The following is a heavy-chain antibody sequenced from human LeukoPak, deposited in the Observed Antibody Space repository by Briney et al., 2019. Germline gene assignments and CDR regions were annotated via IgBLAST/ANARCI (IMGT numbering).Heavy chain of an antibody. CDR3: AKDIPSYYVSFYYYGMDV. J-gene: IGHJ6*02. D-gene: IGHD1-26*01. CDR1: GFTFSSYG. V-gene: IGHV3-30*18. Sequence: GRSLRLSCAASGFTFSSYGMHWVRQAPGKGLEGVAVISYDGSNKYYADSVKGRFTISRDNSKNTLYLQMNSLRAEDTAVYYCAKDIPSYYVSFYYYGMDVWGQGTTVTVSS. CDR2: ISYDGSNK.